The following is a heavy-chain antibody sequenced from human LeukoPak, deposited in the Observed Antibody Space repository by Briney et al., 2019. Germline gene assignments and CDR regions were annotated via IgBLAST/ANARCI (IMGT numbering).Heavy chain of an antibody. CDR2: IKQDGSEK. V-gene: IGHV3-7*03. CDR1: RFTFSSYW. D-gene: IGHD3-10*01. J-gene: IGHJ4*02. Sequence: GGSLRLSCAGSRFTFSSYWMTWVRQAPGKGLEWVANIKQDGSEKYYVDSVKGRFTISRDNSNNTVYLQMNSLRAEDTALYYCAREEERFASWGYFKYWGQGALVIVSS. CDR3: AREEERFASWGYFKY.